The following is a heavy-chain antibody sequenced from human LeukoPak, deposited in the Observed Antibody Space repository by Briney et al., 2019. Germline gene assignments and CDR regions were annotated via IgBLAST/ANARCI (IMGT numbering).Heavy chain of an antibody. CDR3: AKGGGSYGSGSYYYFAY. CDR2: ISGSGGST. Sequence: GSLRLSCAASGFTFSSYAMSWVRQAPGKGLEWVSAISGSGGSTYYADSVKGRFTISRDNSKNTLYLQMNSLRAEDTAVYYCAKGGGSYGSGSYYYFAYWGQGTLVTVSS. J-gene: IGHJ4*02. D-gene: IGHD3-10*01. V-gene: IGHV3-23*01. CDR1: GFTFSSYA.